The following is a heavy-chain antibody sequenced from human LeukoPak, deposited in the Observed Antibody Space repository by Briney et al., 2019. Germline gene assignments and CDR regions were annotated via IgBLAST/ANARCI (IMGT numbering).Heavy chain of an antibody. CDR1: GFTFSSYS. CDR2: ISSSSTI. CDR3: ARESYWYFDL. J-gene: IGHJ2*01. V-gene: IGHV3-48*04. Sequence: GGSLRLSCAASGFTFSSYSMNWVRQAPGKGLEWVSYISSSSTIYYADSVKGRFTISRDNAKNSLYLQMNSLRAEDTAVYYCARESYWYFDLWGRGTLVTVSS.